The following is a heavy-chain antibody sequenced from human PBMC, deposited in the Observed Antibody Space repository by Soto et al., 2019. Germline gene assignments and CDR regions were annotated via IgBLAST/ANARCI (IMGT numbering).Heavy chain of an antibody. V-gene: IGHV4-31*03. Sequence: QVQLQESGPGLVKPSHTLSLTCTVSGVSISSGGYYWSWIRQHPGKGLEWIGYIYYSGSTYYNPSLTSRVTITVDTSKNQFYLKLSSVTDADTAVYYCARDLFRGIAAAGDNWFDPWGQGTLVTVSS. J-gene: IGHJ5*02. D-gene: IGHD6-13*01. CDR3: ARDLFRGIAAAGDNWFDP. CDR1: GVSISSGGYY. CDR2: IYYSGST.